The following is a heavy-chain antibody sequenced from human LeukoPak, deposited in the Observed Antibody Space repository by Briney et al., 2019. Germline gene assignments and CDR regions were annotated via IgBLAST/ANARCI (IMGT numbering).Heavy chain of an antibody. CDR2: IYTSGST. Sequence: SETLSLTCTVSGGSISSGSYYWSWIRQPAGKGLEWIGRIYTSGSTNYNPSLKSRVTISVDTSKNQFSLKLSSVTAADTAVYYCARNPAFDPGADYDFWSGYYYDYWGQGTLVTVSS. J-gene: IGHJ4*02. D-gene: IGHD3-3*01. V-gene: IGHV4-61*02. CDR1: GGSISSGSYY. CDR3: ARNPAFDPGADYDFWSGYYYDY.